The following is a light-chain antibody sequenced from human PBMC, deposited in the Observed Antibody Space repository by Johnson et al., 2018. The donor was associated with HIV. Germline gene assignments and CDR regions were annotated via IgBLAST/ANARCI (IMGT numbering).Light chain of an antibody. V-gene: IGLV1-51*02. CDR3: GTWDSSLNV. CDR2: ENN. Sequence: QSVLTQPPSVSAAPGQKVTISCSGSSSNIGNNYVSWYQQFPGTAPKVLIYENNKRPSGIPDRFSGSKSGTSATLGITGLQTGDEADYYCGTWDSSLNVFGTGTKVTVL. J-gene: IGLJ1*01. CDR1: SSNIGNNY.